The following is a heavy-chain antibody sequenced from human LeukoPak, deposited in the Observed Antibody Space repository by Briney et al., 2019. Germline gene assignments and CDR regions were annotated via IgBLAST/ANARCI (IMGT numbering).Heavy chain of an antibody. CDR3: AKDRSSYYYDSSGFDY. V-gene: IGHV3-30*18. D-gene: IGHD3-22*01. J-gene: IGHJ4*02. CDR2: ISYDGSNK. CDR1: GFTFSSYG. Sequence: GRSLRLSCAASGFTFSSYGMHWVRQAPGKGLEWVAVISYDGSNKYYADSVKGRFTISRDNSKNTLYLQMNSLRAEDTAAYYCAKDRSSYYYDSSGFDYWGQGTLVTVSS.